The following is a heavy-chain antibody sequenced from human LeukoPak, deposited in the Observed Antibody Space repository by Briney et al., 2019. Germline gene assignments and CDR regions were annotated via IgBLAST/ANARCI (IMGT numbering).Heavy chain of an antibody. V-gene: IGHV5-51*01. Sequence: GESLKISCKGSGYSFTNYWLGWVRQMPGKGLEWVGIIYPADSDTRYSPSFQGHVTISADKSITTAYLPWSSLQAPDTAMYYCASRIYSSSSFDYWGQGTLVTVSS. J-gene: IGHJ4*02. CDR2: IYPADSDT. CDR1: GYSFTNYW. D-gene: IGHD6-6*01. CDR3: ASRIYSSSSFDY.